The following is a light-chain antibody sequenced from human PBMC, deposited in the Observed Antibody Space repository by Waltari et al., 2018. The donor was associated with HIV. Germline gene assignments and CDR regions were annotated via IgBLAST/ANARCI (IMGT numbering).Light chain of an antibody. Sequence: QSALTQPASVSGSPGQSITISCTVTSSDVGGSNHSPWYQQHPGKAPKLIIDDVSKRPSGVSNRFSGSKSGNTASLTISGLQAEDEADYYCSSYTSSSTLVFGGGTKLTVL. CDR1: SSDVGGSNH. V-gene: IGLV2-14*03. CDR3: SSYTSSSTLV. J-gene: IGLJ3*02. CDR2: DVS.